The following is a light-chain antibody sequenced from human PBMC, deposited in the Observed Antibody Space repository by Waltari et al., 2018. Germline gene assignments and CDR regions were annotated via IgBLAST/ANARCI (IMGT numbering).Light chain of an antibody. CDR1: QSVSSSY. CDR2: AAS. J-gene: IGKJ1*01. V-gene: IGKV3-20*01. CDR3: QHYGYSLWT. Sequence: ELVLTQSPGTLSLSPGEGATLSCRASQSVSSSYLAWYQQKPGQAPRLLIYAASSRATGIPDRFSGSGSGTDFTLTISRLEPEDFAVYYCQHYGYSLWTFGQGTKVEIK.